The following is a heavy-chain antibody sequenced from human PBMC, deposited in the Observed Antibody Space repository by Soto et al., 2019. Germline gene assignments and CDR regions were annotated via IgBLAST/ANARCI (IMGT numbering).Heavy chain of an antibody. CDR1: GGTFSSYT. CDR3: ARGVQGSGSQWRYYYYMDV. V-gene: IGHV1-69*02. CDR2: IIPILGIA. J-gene: IGHJ6*03. Sequence: ASVKVSCKASGGTFSSYTISWARQAPGQGLEWMGRIIPILGIANYAQKFQGRVTITADKSTSTAYMELSSLRSEDTAVYYCARGVQGSGSQWRYYYYMDVWGKGTTVTVSS. D-gene: IGHD3-10*01.